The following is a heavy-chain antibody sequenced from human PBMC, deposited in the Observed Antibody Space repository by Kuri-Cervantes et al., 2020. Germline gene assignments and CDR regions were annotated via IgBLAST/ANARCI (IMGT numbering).Heavy chain of an antibody. Sequence: GGSLRLSCAASGFTFSNYAIHWARQAPGKGLEWVAIIRYDGSKQYYADSVKGRFTISRDNAKNTLYLQMNSLRAEDTAVYYCARVTGITGTSDYWGQGTLVTVSS. CDR3: ARVTGITGTSDY. CDR1: GFTFSNYA. J-gene: IGHJ4*02. V-gene: IGHV3-30*02. CDR2: IRYDGSKQ. D-gene: IGHD1-7*01.